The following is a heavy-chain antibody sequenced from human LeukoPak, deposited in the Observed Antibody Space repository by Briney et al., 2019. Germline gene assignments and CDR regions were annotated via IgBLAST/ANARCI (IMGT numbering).Heavy chain of an antibody. CDR3: ATCYGDPFFDY. V-gene: IGHV4-34*01. J-gene: IGHJ4*02. D-gene: IGHD2-2*01. Sequence: SETLYLTCAVYGGSFSGYYWSWIRQPPGKGLEWIGEINHSGSTNYNPSLKSRVTISVDTSKNQFSLKLSSVTAADTAVYYCATCYGDPFFDYWGQGTLVTVSS. CDR1: GGSFSGYY. CDR2: INHSGST.